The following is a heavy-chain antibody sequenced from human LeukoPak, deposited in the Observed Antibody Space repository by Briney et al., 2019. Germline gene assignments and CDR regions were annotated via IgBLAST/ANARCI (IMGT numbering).Heavy chain of an antibody. CDR2: INPNSGGT. D-gene: IGHD3-9*01. J-gene: IGHJ4*02. CDR1: GYTFTGYY. CDR3: ARGLVSWPNGDFDY. Sequence: ASVKVSCKASGYTFTGYYMHWLRQAPGQGLEWMGWINPNSGGTNYAQKFQGRVTMTRDTSISTAYMELSRLRSDDTAVYYCARGLVSWPNGDFDYWGQGTLVTVSS. V-gene: IGHV1-2*02.